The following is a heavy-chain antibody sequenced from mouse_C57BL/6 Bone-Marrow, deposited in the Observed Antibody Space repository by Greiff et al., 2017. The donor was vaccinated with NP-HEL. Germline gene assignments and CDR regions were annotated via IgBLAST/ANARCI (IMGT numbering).Heavy chain of an antibody. V-gene: IGHV1-9*01. D-gene: IGHD1-1*01. CDR2: ILPGSGST. Sequence: QVQLQQSGAELMKPGASVKLSCKATGYTFTGYWIEWVKQRPGHGLEWIGEILPGSGSTNYNEKFKGKATFTADTSSNTAYMELSSLTTEDSAIEYGAREGTTGGFYAMDYWGQGTSVTVSS. CDR3: AREGTTGGFYAMDY. J-gene: IGHJ4*01. CDR1: GYTFTGYW.